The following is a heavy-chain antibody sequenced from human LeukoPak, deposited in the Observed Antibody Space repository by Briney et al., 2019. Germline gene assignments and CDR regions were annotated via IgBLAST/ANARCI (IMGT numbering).Heavy chain of an antibody. CDR2: ISTDGSST. CDR1: GFTFTTYY. CDR3: ARDRYCTTTRCSDY. D-gene: IGHD2-2*01. V-gene: IGHV3-74*03. Sequence: GGSLRLSCAASGFTFTTYYMSWVRQAPGKGLVWVSRISTDGSSTTYADSVKGRFTISRDNAKNTLYLEMNSLRAEDTAVYYCARDRYCTTTRCSDYWGQGTLVTVSS. J-gene: IGHJ4*02.